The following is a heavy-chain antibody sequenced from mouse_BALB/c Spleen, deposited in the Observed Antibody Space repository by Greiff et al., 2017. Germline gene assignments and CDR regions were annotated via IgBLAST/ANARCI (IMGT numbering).Heavy chain of an antibody. D-gene: IGHD2-2*01. V-gene: IGHV5-17*02. CDR2: ISSGSSTI. J-gene: IGHJ4*01. Sequence: EVKLMESGGGLVQPGGSRKLSCAASGFTFSSFGMHWVRQAPEKGLEWVAYISSGSSTIYYADTVKGRFTISRDNPKNTLFLQMTSLRSEDTAMYNVARVGYNPSYAMDYGGQGTSVTVSS. CDR1: GFTFSSFG. CDR3: ARVGYNPSYAMDY.